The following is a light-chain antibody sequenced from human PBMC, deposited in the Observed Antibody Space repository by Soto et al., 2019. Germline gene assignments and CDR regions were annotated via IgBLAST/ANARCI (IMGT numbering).Light chain of an antibody. CDR3: KQYESTPPT. Sequence: DIVMTQSPDSLAVSLGERATINCKSSESVLYSSNNKNYLAWYQQRPGQPPKLLIYWASTRESGVPDRFSGRGSGTDFTLTITSLQAEDVAPYYCKQYESTPPTFGQGTKLEIK. V-gene: IGKV4-1*01. CDR2: WAS. J-gene: IGKJ2*01. CDR1: ESVLYSSNNKNY.